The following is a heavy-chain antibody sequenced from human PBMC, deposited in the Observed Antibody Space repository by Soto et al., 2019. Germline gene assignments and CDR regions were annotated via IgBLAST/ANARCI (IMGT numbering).Heavy chain of an antibody. D-gene: IGHD1-26*01. CDR2: IYYSGST. CDR3: ARRYGGNFDY. J-gene: IGHJ4*02. Sequence: SETLSLTCSFSGYSISNSRFYWSWIRQPPGKGLEWIGYIYYSGSTNYNPSLKSRVTISVDTSKNQFSLKLSSVTAADTAVYYCARRYGGNFDYWGQGTLVTVSS. V-gene: IGHV4-61*01. CDR1: GYSISNSRFY.